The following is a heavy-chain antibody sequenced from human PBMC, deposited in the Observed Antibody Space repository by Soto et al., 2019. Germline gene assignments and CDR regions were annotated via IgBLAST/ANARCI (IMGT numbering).Heavy chain of an antibody. CDR3: ARDIKSTVPWRYYMDV. J-gene: IGHJ6*03. V-gene: IGHV1-18*01. CDR1: GYTFTSYG. D-gene: IGHD4-4*01. CDR2: ISAYNGNT. Sequence: ASVKVSCKASGYTFTSYGISWVRQAPGQGLEWMGWISAYNGNTNYAQKLQGRVTMTTDTSTSTAYMELRSLRSDDTAVYYCARDIKSTVPWRYYMDVWGKGTTVTVFS.